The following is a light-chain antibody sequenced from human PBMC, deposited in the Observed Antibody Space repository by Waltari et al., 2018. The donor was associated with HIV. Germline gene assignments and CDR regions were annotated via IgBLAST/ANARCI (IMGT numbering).Light chain of an antibody. CDR1: SSDVGGYNY. J-gene: IGLJ1*01. Sequence: QSALTQPRSVSGSPGQSVTISCTGTSSDVGGYNYVSWYQQHPGKAPQLMIYDVSKRPSGVPDRFSGSKSGNTASLTISGLQAEDEADYYCCSYAGLKVFGTGTKVTVL. CDR2: DVS. V-gene: IGLV2-11*01. CDR3: CSYAGLKV.